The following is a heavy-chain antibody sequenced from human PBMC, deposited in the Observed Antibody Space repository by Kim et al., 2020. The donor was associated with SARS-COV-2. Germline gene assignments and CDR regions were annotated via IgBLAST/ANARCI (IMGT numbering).Heavy chain of an antibody. CDR2: IYYSGST. CDR3: ARAGDDSSGYDTAHGIYYFDY. V-gene: IGHV4-39*07. Sequence: SETLSLTCTVSGGSISSSSYYWGWIRQPPGKGLEWIGSIYYSGSTYYNPSLKSRVTISVDTSKNQFSLKLSSVTAADTAVYYCARAGDDSSGYDTAHGIYYFDYWGQGTLVTVSS. CDR1: GGSISSSSYY. D-gene: IGHD3-22*01. J-gene: IGHJ4*02.